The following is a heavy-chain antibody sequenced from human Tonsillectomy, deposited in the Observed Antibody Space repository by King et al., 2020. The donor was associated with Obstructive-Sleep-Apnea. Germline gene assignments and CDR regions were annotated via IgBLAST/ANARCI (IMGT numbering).Heavy chain of an antibody. D-gene: IGHD3-3*01. CDR1: GYTFTSYG. CDR3: ARDLSSNYDFWSGYSESFDY. J-gene: IGHJ4*02. V-gene: IGHV1-18*01. Sequence: QLVQSGAEVKKPGASVKVSCKASGYTFTSYGISWVRQAPGQGLEWMGWISAYNGNTNYAQKLQGRVTMTTDTSTSTAYMELRSLRSDDTAVYYRARDLSSNYDFWSGYSESFDYWGQGTLVTVSS. CDR2: ISAYNGNT.